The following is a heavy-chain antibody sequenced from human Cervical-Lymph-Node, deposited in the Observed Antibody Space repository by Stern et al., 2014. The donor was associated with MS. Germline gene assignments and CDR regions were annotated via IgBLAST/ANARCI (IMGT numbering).Heavy chain of an antibody. V-gene: IGHV4-59*11. CDR1: GGSISNHY. Sequence: VQLVESGPGLVKPSETLSLTCSVSGGSISNHYWGWFRQPPGKGLAWIGWIYYTGNTNYNASLKSRLIISVDTHKNQFSLNLISVTAADTAVYYCAKFATVSNPNWLDPWGQGTLVTVSS. D-gene: IGHD5/OR15-5a*01. CDR3: AKFATVSNPNWLDP. CDR2: IYYTGNT. J-gene: IGHJ5*02.